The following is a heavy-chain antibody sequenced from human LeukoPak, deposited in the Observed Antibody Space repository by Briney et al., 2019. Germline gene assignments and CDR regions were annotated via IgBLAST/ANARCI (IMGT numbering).Heavy chain of an antibody. J-gene: IGHJ5*02. Sequence: GGSLRLSCKGSGYSFTSYWIGRVRQMPGKGLEWMGIIYPGDSDTRYSPSFQGQVTISADKSISTAYLQWSSLEASDTAMYYCARLVPIVVVPAADNWFDPWGQGTLVTVSS. D-gene: IGHD2-2*01. CDR3: ARLVPIVVVPAADNWFDP. CDR2: IYPGDSDT. V-gene: IGHV5-51*01. CDR1: GYSFTSYW.